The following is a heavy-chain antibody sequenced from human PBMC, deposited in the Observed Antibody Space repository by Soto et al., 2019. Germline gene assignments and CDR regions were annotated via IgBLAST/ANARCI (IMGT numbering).Heavy chain of an antibody. J-gene: IGHJ4*02. V-gene: IGHV3-33*01. CDR3: AREGYYYDSSGYQNEIDY. Sequence: GGSLRLSCAASGFTFSSYGMHWVRQAPGKGLEWVAVIWYDGSNKYYADSVKGRFTISRDNSKNTLYLQMNSLRAEDTAVYYCAREGYYYDSSGYQNEIDYWGQGTLVTVSS. CDR2: IWYDGSNK. D-gene: IGHD3-22*01. CDR1: GFTFSSYG.